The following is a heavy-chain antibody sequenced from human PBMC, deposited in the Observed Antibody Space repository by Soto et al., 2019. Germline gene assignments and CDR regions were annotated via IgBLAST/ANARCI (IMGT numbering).Heavy chain of an antibody. V-gene: IGHV1-3*01. CDR1: GYTFTSYA. CDR3: ARVRGDIVVVPAATPYYYYGMDV. D-gene: IGHD2-2*01. Sequence: ASVKVSCKASGYTFTSYAMHWVRQAPGQRLEWMGWINAGNGNTKYSQKFQGRVTITRDTSASTAYMELRSLRSDDTAVYYCARVRGDIVVVPAATPYYYYGMDVWGQGTTVTVSS. J-gene: IGHJ6*02. CDR2: INAGNGNT.